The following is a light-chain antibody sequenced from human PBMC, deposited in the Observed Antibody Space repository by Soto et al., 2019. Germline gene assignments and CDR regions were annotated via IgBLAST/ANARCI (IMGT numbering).Light chain of an antibody. CDR1: SSDVGGYNY. CDR3: SSYTSSSIWV. V-gene: IGLV2-14*01. CDR2: DVS. Sequence: QSVLTQPASVSGSPGQSITISCTGTSSDVGGYNYVSWYQQHPGKAPKLMIYDVSNRPSGVSNRFSGSKSGNTASLTISGLQAEDEADYYCSSYTSSSIWVFGTGTKVTV. J-gene: IGLJ1*01.